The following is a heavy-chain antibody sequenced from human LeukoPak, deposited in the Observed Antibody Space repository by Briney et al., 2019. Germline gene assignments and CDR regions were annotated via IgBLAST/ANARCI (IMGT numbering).Heavy chain of an antibody. CDR1: GFTFSTYE. D-gene: IGHD2-15*01. CDR2: ISSSGSSI. J-gene: IGHJ4*02. Sequence: GGSLRLSCAASGFTFSTYEMNWLRQAPGEGLEWVSYISSSGSSIYYADSVKGRFTISRDNAKNSLYLHMNSLRAEDTAVYYCARGLGFCNGVSCYRYYFDYWGQGALVTVSP. V-gene: IGHV3-48*03. CDR3: ARGLGFCNGVSCYRYYFDY.